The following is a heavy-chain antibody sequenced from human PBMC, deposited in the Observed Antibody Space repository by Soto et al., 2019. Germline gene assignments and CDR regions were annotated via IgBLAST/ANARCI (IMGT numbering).Heavy chain of an antibody. CDR3: ARETTSYNWFDP. CDR2: LFHSGQT. V-gene: IGHV4-38-2*02. J-gene: IGHJ5*02. CDR1: GYSISSGYR. D-gene: IGHD4-17*01. Sequence: TSETLSLTCAVSGYSISSGYRWGWIRQSTGKGLEWIASLFHSGQTYYNPSLKSRVTISLDMSKNQFSLKMRSVTAADTAMYYCARETTSYNWFDPWGQGTLVTVSS.